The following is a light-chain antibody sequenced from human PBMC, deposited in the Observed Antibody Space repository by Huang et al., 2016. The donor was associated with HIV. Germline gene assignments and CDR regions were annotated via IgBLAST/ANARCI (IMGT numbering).Light chain of an antibody. Sequence: EIVMTQSPATLSLSPGERATLSCRASQRIGTNLAWYQQNPGQEPRLLIYGGSTRASGIPDRFSGSGSGTEFTLTIYSLQAEDFAVYYCQQYQVWPPATFGQGTRVEIK. V-gene: IGKV3-15*01. CDR1: QRIGTN. CDR2: GGS. J-gene: IGKJ1*01. CDR3: QQYQVWPPAT.